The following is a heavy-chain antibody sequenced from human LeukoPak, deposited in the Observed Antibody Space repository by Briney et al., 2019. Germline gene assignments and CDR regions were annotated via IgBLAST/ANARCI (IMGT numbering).Heavy chain of an antibody. CDR2: INPNSGGT. CDR1: GYTFTGYY. Sequence: ASVKVSCKASGYTFTGYYMHWVRQAPGQGLEWMGWINPNSGGTSYAQKFQGRVTMTRDTSISTAYMELSRLRSDDTAVYYCARDSGSGHGDYWGQGTLVTVSS. V-gene: IGHV1-2*02. D-gene: IGHD3-10*01. CDR3: ARDSGSGHGDY. J-gene: IGHJ4*02.